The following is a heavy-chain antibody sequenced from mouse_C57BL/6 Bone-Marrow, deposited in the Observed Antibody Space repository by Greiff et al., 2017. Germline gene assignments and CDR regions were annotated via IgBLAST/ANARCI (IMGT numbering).Heavy chain of an antibody. CDR1: GYTFTSYW. V-gene: IGHV1-61*01. CDR2: IYPSDSET. D-gene: IGHD2-5*01. J-gene: IGHJ3*01. Sequence: QVQLQQPGAELVRPGSSVKLSCKASGYTFTSYWMDWVKQRPGQGLEWIGNIYPSDSETHYNQKFKDKATLTVDKSSSTAYMQLSSLTSEDSAVYYCAYYSNSVAYWGQGTLVTVSA. CDR3: AYYSNSVAY.